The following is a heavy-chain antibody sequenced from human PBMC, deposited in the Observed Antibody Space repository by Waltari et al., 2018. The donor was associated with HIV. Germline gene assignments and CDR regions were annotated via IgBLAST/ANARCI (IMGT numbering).Heavy chain of an antibody. D-gene: IGHD6-13*01. V-gene: IGHV3-66*01. CDR1: GFTVSDNY. CDR3: ARSSAKQQFSIIHYYYYCPMDF. J-gene: IGHJ6*02. CDR2: MCSVGCP. Sequence: VESGGGKVRPGGSLRLSCEAFGFTVSDNYMSWVRQTQGRGRCSFPMMCSVGCPNYADSWRGRFTCSRDTFNNTLFLEMKRRRAEDALVYYCARSSAKQQFSIIHYYYYCPMDFLVQGTTV.